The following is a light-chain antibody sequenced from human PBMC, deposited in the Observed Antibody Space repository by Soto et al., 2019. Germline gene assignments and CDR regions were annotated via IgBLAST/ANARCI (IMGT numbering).Light chain of an antibody. CDR1: QTVGSD. V-gene: IGKV3-15*01. Sequence: EIVMTQSPATLSVSPGERATLSCRASQTVGSDLAWYQQKPGLPPRLLIYGASSRATGFPARFSGSGSGTEFTLTISSLQSEDFAGYYCQQYRNWPLTFGGGTKVEVK. CDR3: QQYRNWPLT. CDR2: GAS. J-gene: IGKJ4*01.